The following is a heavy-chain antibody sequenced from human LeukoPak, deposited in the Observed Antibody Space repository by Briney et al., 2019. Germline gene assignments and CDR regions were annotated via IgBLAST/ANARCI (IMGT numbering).Heavy chain of an antibody. V-gene: IGHV4-61*02. J-gene: IGHJ2*01. CDR1: GGSISSGSYY. CDR2: IYTSGST. CDR3: ARVYYSNSYDYWYFDL. D-gene: IGHD6-13*01. Sequence: PSETLSLTCTVSGGSISSGSYYWSWIRQPAGKGLEWIGRIYTSGSTNYNPSLKSRVTISVDTSKNQFSLKLSSVTAADTAVYYCARVYYSNSYDYWYFDLWGRGTLVTVSS.